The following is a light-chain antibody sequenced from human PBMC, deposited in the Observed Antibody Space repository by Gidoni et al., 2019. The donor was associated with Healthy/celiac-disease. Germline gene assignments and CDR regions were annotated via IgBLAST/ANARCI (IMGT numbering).Light chain of an antibody. CDR1: QSVSSSY. Sequence: EIVLTQSPAPLSLSPGERATLSCRASQSVSSSYLAWYQQKPGQAPRLLIYGASSRATGIPDRFSGSGSGTDFTLTISRLEPEDFAVYYCQQYGSPLTFGGGTKVEIK. J-gene: IGKJ4*01. V-gene: IGKV3-20*01. CDR3: QQYGSPLT. CDR2: GAS.